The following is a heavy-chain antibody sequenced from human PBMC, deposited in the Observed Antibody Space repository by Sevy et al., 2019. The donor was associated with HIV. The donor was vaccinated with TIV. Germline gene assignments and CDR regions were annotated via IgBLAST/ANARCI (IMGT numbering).Heavy chain of an antibody. Sequence: GGSLRLSCAASGFTFSKYSMSWVRQPPGKGLEWVSTLSFGCGEINHADSVKGRFTISRDNSKNWLYLHMNNLRAEDTDVYYCAREGCTKPHDYWGQGTLVTVPS. J-gene: IGHJ4*02. CDR3: AREGCTKPHDY. D-gene: IGHD2-8*01. V-gene: IGHV3-23*01. CDR2: LSFGCGEI. CDR1: GFTFSKYS.